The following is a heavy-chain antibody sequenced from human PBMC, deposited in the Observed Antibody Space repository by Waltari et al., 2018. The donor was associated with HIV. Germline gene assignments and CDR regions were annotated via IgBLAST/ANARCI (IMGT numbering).Heavy chain of an antibody. J-gene: IGHJ5*02. Sequence: EVQLVESGGGLVKPGGSLRLSCAASGFTLDNAWMNWVRQAPGKKLEWVGHITGKGHGDTTDYAAAVKGRFMISRDDSKSTLYLQMNSLKTEDTAVYYCTTTAHFWSWGQGTLVTVSS. V-gene: IGHV3-15*01. CDR2: ITGKGHGDTT. CDR1: GFTLDNAW. CDR3: TTTAHFWS. D-gene: IGHD2-8*02.